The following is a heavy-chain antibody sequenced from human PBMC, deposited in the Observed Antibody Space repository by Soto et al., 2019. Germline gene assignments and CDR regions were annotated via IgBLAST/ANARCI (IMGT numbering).Heavy chain of an antibody. CDR2: IYYSGST. CDR3: ARVRDCGGDCSYYFDY. D-gene: IGHD2-21*02. V-gene: IGHV4-61*01. J-gene: IGHJ4*02. Sequence: SETLSLTCTVSGGSVSSGSYYWSWIRQPPGKGLEWIGYIYYSGSTNYNPSLKSRVTISVDTSKNQFSLKLSSVTAADTAVYYCARVRDCGGDCSYYFDYWGQGTLVTVSS. CDR1: GGSVSSGSYY.